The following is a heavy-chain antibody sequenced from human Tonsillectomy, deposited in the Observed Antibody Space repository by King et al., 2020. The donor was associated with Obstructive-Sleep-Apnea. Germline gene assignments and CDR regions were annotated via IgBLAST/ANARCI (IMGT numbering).Heavy chain of an antibody. CDR1: GYSISSGYY. V-gene: IGHV4-38-2*02. CDR2: IYHSGST. J-gene: IGHJ4*02. D-gene: IGHD3-22*01. Sequence: QLQESGPGLVKPSETLSLTCTVSGYSISSGYYWGWIRQPPGKGLEWIGSIYHSGSTYYNPSLKSRVTISVDTSKTHFSLKLSSVTAADTAVYYCARIDYDSTAYFDYWGQGTLVTVSS. CDR3: ARIDYDSTAYFDY.